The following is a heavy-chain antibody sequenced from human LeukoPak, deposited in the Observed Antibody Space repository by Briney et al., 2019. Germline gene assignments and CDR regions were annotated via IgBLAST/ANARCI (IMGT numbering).Heavy chain of an antibody. CDR1: GFTFSSYW. V-gene: IGHV3-7*01. CDR2: IKQDGSEK. Sequence: GGSLRLSCAASGFTFSSYWMSWVRQAPGKGLEWVANIKQDGSEKYYVDSVKGRFTISRDNAKNSLYLQMNSLRAEDTAVYYCARDRLIVVVPAAIPYFGAFDIWGQGIMVTVSS. J-gene: IGHJ3*02. CDR3: ARDRLIVVVPAAIPYFGAFDI. D-gene: IGHD2-2*02.